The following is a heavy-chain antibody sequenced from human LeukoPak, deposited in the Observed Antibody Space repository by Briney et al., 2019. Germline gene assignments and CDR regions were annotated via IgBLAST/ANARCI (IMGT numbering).Heavy chain of an antibody. V-gene: IGHV3-11*04. CDR1: GFTFSDYY. D-gene: IGHD4-11*01. CDR3: ARDDYSNYWGYYYMDV. Sequence: PGGSLRLSCAASGFTFSDYYMSWIRQAPGKGLEGVSYISSSGSTIYYADSVKGRFTISRDNAKNSLYLQMNSLRAEDTAVYYCARDDYSNYWGYYYMDVWGKGTTVTVSS. CDR2: ISSSGSTI. J-gene: IGHJ6*03.